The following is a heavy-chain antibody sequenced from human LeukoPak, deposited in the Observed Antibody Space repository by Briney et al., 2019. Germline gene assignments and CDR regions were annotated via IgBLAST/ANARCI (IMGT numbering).Heavy chain of an antibody. D-gene: IGHD6-19*01. CDR2: IIPIFGTA. Sequence: SVKVSCKASGGTFSSYAISWVRQAPGQGLEWMGRIIPIFGTANYAQKFQGRVTITTDESTSTAYMELSSLRSGDTAVYYCARDVSSGWYVFDIWGQGTMVTVSS. CDR3: ARDVSSGWYVFDI. V-gene: IGHV1-69*05. CDR1: GGTFSSYA. J-gene: IGHJ3*02.